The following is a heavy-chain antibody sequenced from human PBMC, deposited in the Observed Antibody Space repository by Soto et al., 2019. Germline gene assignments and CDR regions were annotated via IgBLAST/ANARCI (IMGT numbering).Heavy chain of an antibody. J-gene: IGHJ4*02. CDR2: IKQDGSEK. Sequence: GGSLRLSCAASGFTFSSYWMSWVRQAPGKGLEWVANIKQDGSEKYYVDSVKGRFTISRDNAKNSLYLQMNSLRAEDTAVYYCARVRTYYDYVWESYRYSAFDYWGQGTLVTVSS. CDR3: ARVRTYYDYVWESYRYSAFDY. V-gene: IGHV3-7*05. D-gene: IGHD3-16*02. CDR1: GFTFSSYW.